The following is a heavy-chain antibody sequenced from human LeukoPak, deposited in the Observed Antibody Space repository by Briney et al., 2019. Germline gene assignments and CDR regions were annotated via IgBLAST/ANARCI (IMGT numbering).Heavy chain of an antibody. CDR1: GFTFDDYT. Sequence: GRSLRLSCAASGFTFDDYTMHWVRQAPGKGLEWVSLISWDGGSTYYADSVKGRFTISRDNSKNSLYLQMNSLRTEDTALYYCAKDIDGLVPAANIFDYWGQGTLVTVSS. V-gene: IGHV3-43*01. J-gene: IGHJ4*02. CDR3: AKDIDGLVPAANIFDY. D-gene: IGHD2-2*01. CDR2: ISWDGGST.